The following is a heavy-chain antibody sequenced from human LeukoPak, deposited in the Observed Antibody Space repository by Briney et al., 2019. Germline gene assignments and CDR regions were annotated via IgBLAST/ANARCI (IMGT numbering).Heavy chain of an antibody. CDR1: GFTFDDHT. D-gene: IGHD1-14*01. CDR2: SSWDDNTE. V-gene: IGHV3-43*01. Sequence: PGGSLRLSCAASGFTFDDHTMHWVRQAPGKGLEWVSISSWDDNTEYYADSVKGRFTISRDNNKTSLYLQMNSLRTEDTAVYYCGKGPRRCTGCDGFDILGQGTTVTVSS. CDR3: GKGPRRCTGCDGFDI. J-gene: IGHJ3*02.